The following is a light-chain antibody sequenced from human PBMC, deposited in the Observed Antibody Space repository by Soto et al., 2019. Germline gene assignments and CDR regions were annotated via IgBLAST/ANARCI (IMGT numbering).Light chain of an antibody. CDR1: IGPVTSGYY. J-gene: IGLJ3*02. CDR3: LMYFGGAWV. CDR2: SAT. Sequence: QTVVTQEPSLTVSPGGTVTLTCASSIGPVTSGYYPSWLQQKLGQPPRALIHSATNKHSWTPARFSGSLLGGKAALTLSGVQPEDEADYYCLMYFGGAWVFGGGTKVTVL. V-gene: IGLV7-43*01.